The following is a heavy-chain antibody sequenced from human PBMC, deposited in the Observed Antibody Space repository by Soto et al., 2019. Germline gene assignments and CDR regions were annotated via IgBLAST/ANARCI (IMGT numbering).Heavy chain of an antibody. V-gene: IGHV3-30-3*01. CDR2: MSPNGNNQ. D-gene: IGHD3-22*01. J-gene: IGHJ4*02. CDR1: GFPFSIYA. CDR3: ATGANFYYDTSRN. Sequence: PGRSLRLSCAAPGFPFSIYALHWVRQAPGKGLEWVAVMSPNGNNQYYADSVKGRFTISRDTSKSTLYLQMTSLRPDDTAVYYCATGANFYYDTSRNGGRETLVTFS.